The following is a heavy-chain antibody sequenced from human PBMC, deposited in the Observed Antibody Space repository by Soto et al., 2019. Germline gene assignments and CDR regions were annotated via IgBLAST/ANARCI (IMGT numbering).Heavy chain of an antibody. CDR2: IYHSGTT. D-gene: IGHD3-10*01. CDR3: ARRGDGSGSLDY. CDR1: SGSISSSSW. V-gene: IGHV4-4*03. J-gene: IGHJ4*02. Sequence: QVQLQESGPGLVKPPGTLSLTCAVSSGSISSSSWWSWVRLPPGKGLEWIGEIYHSGTTNYNPSLKSRVTMSVDKSKNQFSLKLSSVTAADTAVYYCARRGDGSGSLDYWGQGTLVTVSS.